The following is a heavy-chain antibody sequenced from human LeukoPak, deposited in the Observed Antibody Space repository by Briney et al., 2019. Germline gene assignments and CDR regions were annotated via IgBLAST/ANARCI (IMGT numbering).Heavy chain of an antibody. CDR2: IYYSGST. D-gene: IGHD3-22*01. CDR3: ASRYYYDTRGYFLH. J-gene: IGHJ1*01. V-gene: IGHV4-39*01. Sequence: SETLSLTCTVSGNSIRSSSYYWGWIRQSPEKGLEWIGSIYYSGSTYYSASFKSRVTISVDTSQNQSSLKLRSVTAADRAVYYCASRYYYDTRGYFLHWGQGTLVTVSS. CDR1: GNSIRSSSYY.